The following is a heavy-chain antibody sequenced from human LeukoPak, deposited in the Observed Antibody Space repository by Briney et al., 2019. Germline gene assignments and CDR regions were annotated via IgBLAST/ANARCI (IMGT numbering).Heavy chain of an antibody. CDR3: ARRGGRAYYFDY. CDR1: GFSFSNYW. J-gene: IGHJ4*02. CDR2: IYPADSDT. Sequence: PGESLKISCKGSGFSFSNYWIGWVRQMPGRGLEWMGIIYPADSDTRYSPSFQGQVTISADKSISTAYLQWSSLKASDTAMYYCARRGGRAYYFDYWGQGTLVTVSS. D-gene: IGHD3-10*01. V-gene: IGHV5-51*01.